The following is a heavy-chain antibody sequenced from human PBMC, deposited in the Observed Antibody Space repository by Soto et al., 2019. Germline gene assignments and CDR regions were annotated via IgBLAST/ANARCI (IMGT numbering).Heavy chain of an antibody. J-gene: IGHJ4*02. D-gene: IGHD3-22*01. V-gene: IGHV1-58*01. CDR3: AAAGDSSGYYYGFDY. Sequence: GASVKVSCKASGFTFTSSAVQWVRQARGQRLEWIGWIVVGSGNTNYAQKFQERVTITRDMSTSTAYVELSSLRSEDTAVYYCAAAGDSSGYYYGFDYWGQGTLVTVS. CDR1: GFTFTSSA. CDR2: IVVGSGNT.